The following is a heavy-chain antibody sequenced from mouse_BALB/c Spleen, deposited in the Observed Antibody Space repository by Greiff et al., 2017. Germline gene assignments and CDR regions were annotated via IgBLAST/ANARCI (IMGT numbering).Heavy chain of an antibody. CDR2: INPSTGYT. V-gene: IGHV1-7*01. CDR3: ARSPRGWYCFDY. CDR1: GYTFTSYW. J-gene: IGHJ2*01. Sequence: VQLQQSGAELAKPGASVKMSCKASGYTFTSYWMHWVKQRPGQGLEWIGYINPSTGYTEYNQKFKDKATLTADKSSSTAYMQLSSLTSEDSAVYYCARSPRGWYCFDYWGQGTTLTVSS. D-gene: IGHD1-1*02.